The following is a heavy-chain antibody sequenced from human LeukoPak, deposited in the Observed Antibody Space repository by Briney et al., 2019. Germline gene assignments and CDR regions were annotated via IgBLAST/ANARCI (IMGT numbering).Heavy chain of an antibody. CDR2: FDPEDGET. D-gene: IGHD6-13*01. Sequence: ASVKVSCKVSGYTLTELSMHWVRQAPRKGLEWMGGFDPEDGETIYAQKFQGRVAMTRDTSTSTVYMELSSLTSEDTAVYYCARRIAAGGTLDYWGQGTLVTVSS. J-gene: IGHJ4*02. CDR1: GYTLTELS. CDR3: ARRIAAGGTLDY. V-gene: IGHV1-24*01.